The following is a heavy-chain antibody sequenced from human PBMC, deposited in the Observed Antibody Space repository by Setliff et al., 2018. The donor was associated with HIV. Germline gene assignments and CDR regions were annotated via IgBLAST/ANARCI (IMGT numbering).Heavy chain of an antibody. V-gene: IGHV1-2*02. J-gene: IGHJ6*02. CDR2: INPNSGDT. CDR3: AREGITIFYFYYFAVDV. CDR1: GYGFTGYF. Sequence: GASVKVSCKASGYGFTGYFIHWVRQAPGQGLEWMGWINPNSGDTNYAQKFQGRVTMTRDTSISTAYMELGRLRSDDTAVYLCAREGITIFYFYYFAVDVWGQGTTVTVSS. D-gene: IGHD3-9*01.